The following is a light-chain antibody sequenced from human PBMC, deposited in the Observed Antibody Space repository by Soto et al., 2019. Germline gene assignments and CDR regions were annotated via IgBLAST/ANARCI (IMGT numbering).Light chain of an antibody. CDR1: QSVGSSY. CDR2: GAS. V-gene: IGKV3-20*01. CDR3: QQYISSPCT. Sequence: EVVLTQSPGTLSLSPGERATLSCGASQSVGSSYLAWYQQKPGQAPRLLIYGASTRATGIPDRVSGSGSGTEDTLTISRLEPEDFAVYYCQQYISSPCTFGQGTKVEI. J-gene: IGKJ1*01.